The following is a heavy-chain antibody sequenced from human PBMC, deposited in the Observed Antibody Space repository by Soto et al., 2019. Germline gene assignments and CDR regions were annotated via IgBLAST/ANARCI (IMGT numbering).Heavy chain of an antibody. CDR3: ARRALCSRSICFRSGPFGI. D-gene: IGHD2-2*01. CDR2: LSSSGTYI. J-gene: IGHJ3*02. V-gene: IGHV3-21*01. CDR1: GFTFNKYY. Sequence: PGGSLRLSCAASGFTFNKYYMSWVRQAPGKGLEWVSSLSSSGTYIYYADSVKGRFTISRDNAKNSLYLQMNSLRAEDTAVYYCARRALCSRSICFRSGPFGIWGQRRMCTVSS.